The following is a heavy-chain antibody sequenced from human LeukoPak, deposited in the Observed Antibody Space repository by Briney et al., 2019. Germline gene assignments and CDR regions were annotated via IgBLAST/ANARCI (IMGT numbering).Heavy chain of an antibody. V-gene: IGHV3-48*01. D-gene: IGHD6-19*01. CDR3: VKDHPPDHGAGTGEYYFDY. J-gene: IGHJ4*02. CDR1: GFTFSSYE. CDR2: IGSGSFTI. Sequence: GGSLRLSCAGSGFTFSSYEMNWVRQAPGKGLEWISYIGSGSFTIFYADSVKGRFTISRDNSKNTLYLQMSSLRAEDTAVYYCVKDHPPDHGAGTGEYYFDYWGQGTLVTVSS.